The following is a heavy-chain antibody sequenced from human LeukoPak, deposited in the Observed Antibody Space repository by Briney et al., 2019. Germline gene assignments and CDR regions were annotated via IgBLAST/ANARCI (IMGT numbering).Heavy chain of an antibody. CDR2: ISGSGGST. D-gene: IGHD1-26*01. V-gene: IGHV3-23*01. CDR1: GFTFSSYA. Sequence: GGSLRLSCAASGFTFSSYAMSWVRQAPGKGLEWVSAISGSGGSTYYADSVKGRFTISRDNSKNTLYLQMNSLRAEDTAVYYCAKPGTNAKKGSSGSRLLGYWGQGTLVTVSS. CDR3: AKPGTNAKKGSSGSRLLGY. J-gene: IGHJ4*02.